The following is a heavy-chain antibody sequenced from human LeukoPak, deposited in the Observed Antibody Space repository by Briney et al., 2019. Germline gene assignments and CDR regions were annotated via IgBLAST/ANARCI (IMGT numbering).Heavy chain of an antibody. V-gene: IGHV4-34*12. Sequence: SETLSLTCAVSGGSFSDYYCCWIRQPPGKGLEWIGEIIHSGSTNYNPSLKSRVTISEDTTKNQFSLKLSSVTAADTALYYCVLGEVAGDYFQHWGQGNLVTVSS. CDR2: IIHSGST. CDR3: VLGEVAGDYFQH. CDR1: GGSFSDYY. J-gene: IGHJ1*01. D-gene: IGHD6-19*01.